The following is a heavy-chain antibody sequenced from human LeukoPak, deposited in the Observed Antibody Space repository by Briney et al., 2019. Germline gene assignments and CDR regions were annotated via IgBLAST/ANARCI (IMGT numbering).Heavy chain of an antibody. Sequence: SETLSLTCTVSGGSISSSSYYWGWIRQPPGKGLEWIGRIYYSGSTYYNPSLKSRVTVSVDTSKNQFSLKLSSVTAADTAVYYCARRLSVGVPGYYYYYMDVWGKGTTVTVSS. CDR1: GGSISSSSYY. J-gene: IGHJ6*03. CDR3: ARRLSVGVPGYYYYYMDV. V-gene: IGHV4-39*01. CDR2: IYYSGST. D-gene: IGHD1-26*01.